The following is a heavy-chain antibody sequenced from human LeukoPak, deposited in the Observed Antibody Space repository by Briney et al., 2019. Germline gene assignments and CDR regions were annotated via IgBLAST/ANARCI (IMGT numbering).Heavy chain of an antibody. V-gene: IGHV3-23*01. CDR3: VKAASNIVIVPAAFDP. CDR2: ITGTGAST. Sequence: GGSLRLSCAASGFIFHHYAMGWVRQAPGKGLEWVSLITGTGASTYYADPVRGRSTISRDNSKNTLYLQLNSLRAEDTAIYYCVKAASNIVIVPAAFDPWGQGTLVTVSS. J-gene: IGHJ5*02. D-gene: IGHD2-2*01. CDR1: GFIFHHYA.